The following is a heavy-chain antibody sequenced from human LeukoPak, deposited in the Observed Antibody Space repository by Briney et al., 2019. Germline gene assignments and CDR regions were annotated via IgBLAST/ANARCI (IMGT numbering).Heavy chain of an antibody. V-gene: IGHV4-39*07. D-gene: IGHD3-9*01. CDR3: ARDRVLRYFDWLSADPPGAFDI. J-gene: IGHJ3*02. CDR2: IYYSGST. CDR1: GGSISSSSYY. Sequence: PSETLSLTCTVSGGSISSSSYYWGWIRQPPGKGLEWIGSIYYSGSTYYNPSLKSRVTISVDTSKNQFSLKLSSVTAADTAVYYCARDRVLRYFDWLSADPPGAFDIWGQGTMVTVSS.